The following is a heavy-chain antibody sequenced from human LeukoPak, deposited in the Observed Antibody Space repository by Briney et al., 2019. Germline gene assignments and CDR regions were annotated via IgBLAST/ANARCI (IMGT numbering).Heavy chain of an antibody. CDR1: GGTFSSYA. D-gene: IGHD5-24*01. CDR2: IIPILDIA. CDR3: ARDLLDGYNSYYYYYGMDV. Sequence: SVKVSCKASGGTFSSYAISWVRQAPGQGLEWMGRIIPILDIANYAQKVQGRVTITADKSTTTAYMELNSLRSEDTAVYYCARDLLDGYNSYYYYYGMDVWGQGTTVTVSS. J-gene: IGHJ6*02. V-gene: IGHV1-69*04.